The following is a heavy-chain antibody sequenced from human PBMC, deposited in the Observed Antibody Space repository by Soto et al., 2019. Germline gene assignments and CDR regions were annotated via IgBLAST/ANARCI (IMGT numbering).Heavy chain of an antibody. CDR2: IYHGGST. CDR1: GASISSSNW. V-gene: IGHV4-4*02. D-gene: IGHD7-27*01. Sequence: QVQLQESGPGLVKPSGTLSLTCAVSGASISSSNWWSWVRQPPGKGLEWIGEIYHGGSTNYNPPRKSRVTMSVDKSKNQFSLKLSSVTAADTAVYYCTTELGIDFDYWGQGTLVTVSS. J-gene: IGHJ4*02. CDR3: TTELGIDFDY.